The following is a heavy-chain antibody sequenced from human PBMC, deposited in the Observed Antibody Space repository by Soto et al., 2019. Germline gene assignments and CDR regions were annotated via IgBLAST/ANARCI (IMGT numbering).Heavy chain of an antibody. CDR1: GFTFSSYA. CDR3: AKRTALGELSLYRGLFDY. Sequence: GGSLRLSCAASGFTFSSYAMSWVRQAPGKGLEWVSAISGSGGSTYYADSVKGRFTISRDNSKNTLYLQMNSLRAEDTAVYYCAKRTALGELSLYRGLFDYWGQGTLVTSPQ. D-gene: IGHD3-16*02. V-gene: IGHV3-23*01. J-gene: IGHJ4*02. CDR2: ISGSGGST.